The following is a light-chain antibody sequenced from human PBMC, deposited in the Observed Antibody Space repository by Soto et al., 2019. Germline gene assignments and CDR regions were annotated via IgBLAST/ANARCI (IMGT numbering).Light chain of an antibody. Sequence: QSVLTQPPSVSAAPRQKVTISCSGSSSNIGNNYVSWYQQLPGTAPKLVSYDNNKRPSGIPDRFSGSKSGTSATLGITGLQTGDEAHYYCGTWDSSLSAEVFGGGTKLTVL. J-gene: IGLJ3*02. CDR2: DNN. CDR1: SSNIGNNY. CDR3: GTWDSSLSAEV. V-gene: IGLV1-51*01.